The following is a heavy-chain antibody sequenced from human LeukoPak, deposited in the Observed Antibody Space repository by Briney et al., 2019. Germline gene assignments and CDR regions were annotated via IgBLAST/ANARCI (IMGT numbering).Heavy chain of an antibody. CDR1: GGSISSSSYY. CDR2: IYYSGST. Sequence: PSETLSLTCTVSGGSISSSSYYWGWIRQPPGKGLEWIGSIYYSGSTYYNPSLKSRVTISVDTSKNQFSLKLSSVTAADTAVYYCARQITMIVVVHDAFDIWGQGTMVTVSS. D-gene: IGHD3-22*01. J-gene: IGHJ3*02. V-gene: IGHV4-39*01. CDR3: ARQITMIVVVHDAFDI.